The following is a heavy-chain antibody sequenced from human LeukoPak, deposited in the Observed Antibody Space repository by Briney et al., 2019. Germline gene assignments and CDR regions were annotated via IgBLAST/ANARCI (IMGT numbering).Heavy chain of an antibody. Sequence: GGSLRLSCAASGFTFTNYVMNWVRQAPGKGLEWVSSITGTADKTYDADSVKGRFTISRDNSENTLSLQMSSLRVEDTAIYYCARRGGSRGWGAFDIWGQGTIVTVSS. CDR3: ARRGGSRGWGAFDI. V-gene: IGHV3-23*01. J-gene: IGHJ3*02. CDR1: GFTFTNYV. CDR2: ITGTADKT. D-gene: IGHD6-19*01.